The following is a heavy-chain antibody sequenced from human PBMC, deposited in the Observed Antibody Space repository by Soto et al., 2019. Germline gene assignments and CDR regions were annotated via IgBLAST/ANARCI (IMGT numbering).Heavy chain of an antibody. V-gene: IGHV1-2*02. Sequence: ASVKVSCKASGYTFTDYYMHWVRQAPGQGLEWMGWINPNSGGTNYAQKFQGRVTMTRDTSISTAYMELSRLRSDDTAVYYCARDPDSSGWTRVLNYWGQGTLVTVSS. CDR1: GYTFTDYY. J-gene: IGHJ4*02. D-gene: IGHD6-19*01. CDR3: ARDPDSSGWTRVLNY. CDR2: INPNSGGT.